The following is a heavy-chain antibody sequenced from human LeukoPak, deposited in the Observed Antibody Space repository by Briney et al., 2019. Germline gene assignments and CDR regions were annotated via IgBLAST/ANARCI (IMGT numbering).Heavy chain of an antibody. CDR1: GYTFTSYD. CDR2: MNPNSGNT. V-gene: IGHV1-8*03. Sequence: ASVKVSCKASGYTFTSYDINWVRQATGQGLEWMGWMNPNSGNTGYAQKFQGRVTITRNTSISTAYMELSSLRSEDTAVYYCARDLSPLDSSSWSAWGQGTLVTVSS. CDR3: ARDLSPLDSSSWSA. D-gene: IGHD6-13*01. J-gene: IGHJ5*02.